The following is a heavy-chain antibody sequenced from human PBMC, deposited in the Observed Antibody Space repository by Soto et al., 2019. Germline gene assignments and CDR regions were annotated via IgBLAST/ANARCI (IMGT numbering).Heavy chain of an antibody. CDR3: ARDQIAVRYFDY. J-gene: IGHJ4*02. D-gene: IGHD6-19*01. Sequence: QVQLVQSGAEVKKPGSSVKVSCKASGGTFSSSTISWVRQAPGQGLEWMGRIIPILGIANYAQKFQGRVTITADKSTSTAYVELSSLRSEDTAVYYCARDQIAVRYFDYWGQGTLVTVSS. CDR1: GGTFSSST. CDR2: IIPILGIA. V-gene: IGHV1-69*08.